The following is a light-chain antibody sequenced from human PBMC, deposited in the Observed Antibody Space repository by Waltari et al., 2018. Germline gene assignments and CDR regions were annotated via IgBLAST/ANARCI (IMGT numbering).Light chain of an antibody. CDR3: SSFTYTTTLV. CDR1: SRDVGGYGL. J-gene: IGLJ3*02. Sequence: QSALTQPASVSGSLGQSITISCTGTSRDVGGYGLVPWYQQHPGKAPELIIYEVSKRPSGVSDRFSGSKSGNTASLTISGLQADDEADFYCSSFTYTTTLVFGGGTKLTVL. V-gene: IGLV2-14*01. CDR2: EVS.